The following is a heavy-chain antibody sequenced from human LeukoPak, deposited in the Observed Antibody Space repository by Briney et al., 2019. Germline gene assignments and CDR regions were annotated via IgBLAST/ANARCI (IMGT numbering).Heavy chain of an antibody. CDR1: GGSISSHY. D-gene: IGHD2-2*01. CDR3: ARERYCSSTSCSWRGEFDP. Sequence: SETLSLTCTVSGGSISSHYWSWIRQPPGKGLEGSGYIYYSGSTNYNPSLKSRVTISVDTSKNQFSLKLSSVTAADTAVYYCARERYCSSTSCSWRGEFDPWGQGTLVTVSS. J-gene: IGHJ5*02. V-gene: IGHV4-59*11. CDR2: IYYSGST.